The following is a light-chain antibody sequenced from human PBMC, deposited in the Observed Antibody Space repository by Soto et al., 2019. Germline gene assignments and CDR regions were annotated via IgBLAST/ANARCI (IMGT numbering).Light chain of an antibody. CDR2: DAS. V-gene: IGKV3-15*01. CDR3: QQLHDYPIT. Sequence: EIVMTQSPATLSVSPGEGATVSCRASQSVSSHLAWYQHKPGQAPRLLFYDASTRATGIPARFSGSGSGTEFTLTISSLQSEDFAVYYCQQLHDYPITFGQGTRLEIK. CDR1: QSVSSH. J-gene: IGKJ5*01.